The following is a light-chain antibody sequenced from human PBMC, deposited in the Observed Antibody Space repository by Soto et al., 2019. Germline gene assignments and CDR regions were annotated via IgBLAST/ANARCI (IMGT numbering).Light chain of an antibody. Sequence: QSVLTQPASVSGSPGQSITISCTGTSSDVGGYNYVSWYQQHPGKAPKLMIYDVSNRPSGVSNRFSGSKSGNTASLTISGLQAEDEPDYYCSSYTSSSLGVFGTGTKLTVL. CDR3: SSYTSSSLGV. V-gene: IGLV2-14*01. CDR2: DVS. CDR1: SSDVGGYNY. J-gene: IGLJ1*01.